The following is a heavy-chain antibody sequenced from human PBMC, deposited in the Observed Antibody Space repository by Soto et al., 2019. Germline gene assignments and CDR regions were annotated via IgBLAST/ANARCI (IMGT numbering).Heavy chain of an antibody. D-gene: IGHD2-2*01. CDR1: GGSISSGDYY. CDR3: ARVDLGYCSSTSCSRFDH. V-gene: IGHV4-30-4*01. Sequence: SETLSLTCTVSGGSISSGDYYWSWIRQPPGKGLEWIGYIYYSGSTYYNPSLKSRVTISVDTSKNQFSLKLSSVTAADTAVYYCARVDLGYCSSTSCSRFDHWGQGTLVTVSS. CDR2: IYYSGST. J-gene: IGHJ5*02.